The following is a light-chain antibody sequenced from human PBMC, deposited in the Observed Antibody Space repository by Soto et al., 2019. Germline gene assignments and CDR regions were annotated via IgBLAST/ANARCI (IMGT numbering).Light chain of an antibody. CDR3: QHYDSLPST. V-gene: IGKV1-33*01. CDR2: DAS. J-gene: IGKJ2*01. CDR1: EDISNY. Sequence: DIQMTQSPSSLSASVGDRVTITCQATEDISNYLNWYQQKPGKAPKLLIYDASNLETGVPSRFIGSGSGTDFTFTITSLQPEDIATYYCQHYDSLPSTFGQGTKLEIK.